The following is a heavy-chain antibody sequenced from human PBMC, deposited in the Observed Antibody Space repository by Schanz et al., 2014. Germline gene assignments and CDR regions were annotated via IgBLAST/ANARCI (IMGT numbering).Heavy chain of an antibody. V-gene: IGHV3-30*18. CDR2: ISYDGRNN. Sequence: VQLVESGGGLVQPRGSLRLSCAASEFTFSSYGMHWVRQAPGRGLEWVAVISYDGRNNFQADSVRGRFTISRDISKNTLFLQMNSLRVEDTAVYYCAQDFSGYPAYWGQGTLVTVSS. J-gene: IGHJ4*02. D-gene: IGHD5-12*01. CDR3: AQDFSGYPAY. CDR1: EFTFSSYG.